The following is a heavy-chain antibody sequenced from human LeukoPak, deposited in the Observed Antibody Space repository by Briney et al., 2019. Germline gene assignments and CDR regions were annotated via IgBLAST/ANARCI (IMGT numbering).Heavy chain of an antibody. V-gene: IGHV3-23*01. J-gene: IGHJ4*02. D-gene: IGHD3-22*01. CDR3: AKRTTYYYDSSGYYYFDY. Sequence: GGSLRLSCAASGFSFSNYAMSWVRQAPGKGLEWVSAITGSGGSTYYADSVKGRFTISRDNSKNTLYLQMNSLRAEDTAVYYCAKRTTYYYDSSGYYYFDYWGQGTLVTVSS. CDR1: GFSFSNYA. CDR2: ITGSGGST.